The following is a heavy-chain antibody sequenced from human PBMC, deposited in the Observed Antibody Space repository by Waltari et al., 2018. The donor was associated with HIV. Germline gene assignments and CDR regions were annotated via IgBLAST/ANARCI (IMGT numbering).Heavy chain of an antibody. CDR2: IWYDGSNK. CDR3: AREKVDTTMAVGYYFDY. D-gene: IGHD5-18*01. J-gene: IGHJ4*02. V-gene: IGHV3-33*01. Sequence: QVQLVESGGGVVQPGRSLRLSCAASGFTFSSYGMHWVRQAPGKGLEWVAVIWYDGSNKYYSDSGKGRFTISRDNSKNTLYVQMNSLRAEDTAVYYCAREKVDTTMAVGYYFDYWGQGTLVTVSS. CDR1: GFTFSSYG.